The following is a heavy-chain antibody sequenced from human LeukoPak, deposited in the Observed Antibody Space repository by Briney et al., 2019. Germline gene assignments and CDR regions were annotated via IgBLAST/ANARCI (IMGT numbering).Heavy chain of an antibody. V-gene: IGHV4-39*01. CDR3: ARGGVTLTY. CDR2: IYYSGST. D-gene: IGHD2-21*02. Sequence: SETLSLTCTVSGGSISSSSYYWGWIRQPPGKGLEWIGSIYYSGSTYYNPSLKSRVTISVDTSKNQFSLKLSSVTAADTAVYYCARGGVTLTYWGQGTLVTVSS. CDR1: GGSISSSSYY. J-gene: IGHJ4*02.